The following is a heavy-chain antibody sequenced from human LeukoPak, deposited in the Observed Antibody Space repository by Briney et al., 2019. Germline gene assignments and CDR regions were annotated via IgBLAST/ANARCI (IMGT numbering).Heavy chain of an antibody. CDR3: ARRSGTYHAFDI. J-gene: IGHJ3*02. D-gene: IGHD1-26*01. V-gene: IGHV4-59*01. Sequence: SETLSLTCTVSGGSISSYYWSWIRQPPGKGLEWIGYIYYSGSTNYNPSLKSRVTISVDTSKNQFSLKLSSVTAADTAVYYCARRSGTYHAFDIWGQGTMVTVSS. CDR1: GGSISSYY. CDR2: IYYSGST.